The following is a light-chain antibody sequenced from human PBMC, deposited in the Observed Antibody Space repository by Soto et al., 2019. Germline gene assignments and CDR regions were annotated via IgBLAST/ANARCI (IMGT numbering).Light chain of an antibody. J-gene: IGKJ5*01. CDR1: QSVSTTY. CDR3: QHFGSSPRLT. Sequence: VLTQSPGTLSLSPGERATPSCTASQSVSTTYLAWYQQKPGQAPSLVIYSTSHRATGTPDRFSGSGSGTEFTLTINRLEPEDFAVYYCQHFGSSPRLTFGQGTRLEIK. V-gene: IGKV3-20*01. CDR2: STS.